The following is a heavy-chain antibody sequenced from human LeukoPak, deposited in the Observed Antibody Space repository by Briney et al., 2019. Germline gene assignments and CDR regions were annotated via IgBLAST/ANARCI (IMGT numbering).Heavy chain of an antibody. D-gene: IGHD6-6*01. Sequence: SQTLSLTCTVSGGSISSGSYYWSWIRQPAGKGLEWIGRIYTSGSTNYNPSLKSRVTISVDTSKNQFSLKLSSVTAADTAVYYCARGLRNSSSSRGLRAAALSPYYYYYMDVWGKGTTVTVSS. CDR2: IYTSGST. J-gene: IGHJ6*03. CDR1: GGSISSGSYY. CDR3: ARGLRNSSSSRGLRAAALSPYYYYYMDV. V-gene: IGHV4-61*02.